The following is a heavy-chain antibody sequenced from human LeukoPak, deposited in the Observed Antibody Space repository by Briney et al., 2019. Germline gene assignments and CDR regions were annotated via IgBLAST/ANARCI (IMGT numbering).Heavy chain of an antibody. J-gene: IGHJ4*02. CDR2: ITSGGDYI. CDR3: ARGHYDVLAASYKWTPDY. Sequence: GGSLRFSRAATGFTFNRFKMNWVRQAPGKGLEWVSSITSGGDYIYYADSVKGRFTTSRDNAKNSLSLQLNSLRVEDTAVYYCARGHYDVLAASYKWTPDYWGQGTLVTVSS. V-gene: IGHV3-21*01. CDR1: GFTFNRFK. D-gene: IGHD3-9*01.